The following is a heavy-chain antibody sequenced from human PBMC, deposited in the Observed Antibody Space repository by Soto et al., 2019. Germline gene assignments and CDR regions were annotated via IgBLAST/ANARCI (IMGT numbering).Heavy chain of an antibody. D-gene: IGHD1-7*01. CDR2: INGDGSST. Sequence: EVQLVESGGGLVQPGGSLRLSCAASGFTFSSHWMHWVRQAPGKGLVWVSRINGDGSSTSYADSVKGRFTISRDNAKNMVYVQVNSLRADDSAVYYCAGSPGLSRISGTTLGAWGQGTLVTVSS. CDR3: AGSPGLSRISGTTLGA. CDR1: GFTFSSHW. V-gene: IGHV3-74*01. J-gene: IGHJ5*01.